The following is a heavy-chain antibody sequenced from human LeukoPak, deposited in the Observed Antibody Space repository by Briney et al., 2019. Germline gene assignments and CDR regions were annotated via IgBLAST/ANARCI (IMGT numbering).Heavy chain of an antibody. CDR1: GGSFSGYY. CDR3: ARHGAGFDY. D-gene: IGHD1-26*01. V-gene: IGHV4-34*01. Sequence: RSSETLSLTCAVYGGSFSGYYWSWIRQPPGKGLEWIGEINHSGSTNYNPSLKSRVTISVDTSKNQFSLKLSSVTAADTAVYYCARHGAGFDYWGQGTLVTVSS. CDR2: INHSGST. J-gene: IGHJ4*02.